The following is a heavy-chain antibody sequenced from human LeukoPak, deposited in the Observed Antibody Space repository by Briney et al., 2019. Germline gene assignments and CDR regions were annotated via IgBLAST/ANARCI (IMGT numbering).Heavy chain of an antibody. CDR2: ISSSSSYI. CDR3: ARHRAAAGHY. J-gene: IGHJ4*02. CDR1: GFTFSSYS. Sequence: GGSPRLSWAACGFTFSSYSMNWVRQAPGKGLEWVSSISSSSSYIYYADSVKGRFTISRDNAKNSLYLQMNSLRAEDTAVYYCARHRAAAGHYWGQGTLVTVSS. V-gene: IGHV3-21*01. D-gene: IGHD6-13*01.